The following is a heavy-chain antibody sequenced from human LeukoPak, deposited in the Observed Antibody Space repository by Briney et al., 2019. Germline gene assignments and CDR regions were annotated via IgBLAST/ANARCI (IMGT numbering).Heavy chain of an antibody. CDR2: ISSSSSYI. Sequence: GGSLRLSCAASGFTFSSYSMNWVRQAPGKGLEWVSSISSSSSYIYYADSVKGRFTISRDNAKNSLYLQMNSLRAEDTAVYYCARAKVSPGQDAFDIWGQGTMVTVSS. D-gene: IGHD5/OR15-5a*01. CDR1: GFTFSSYS. CDR3: ARAKVSPGQDAFDI. J-gene: IGHJ3*02. V-gene: IGHV3-21*01.